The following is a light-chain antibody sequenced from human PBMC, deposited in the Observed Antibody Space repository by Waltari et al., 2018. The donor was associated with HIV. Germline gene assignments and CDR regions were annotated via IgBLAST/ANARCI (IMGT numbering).Light chain of an antibody. CDR2: GTS. CDR1: QSVNSN. V-gene: IGKV3-15*01. CDR3: HHYNNWRET. Sequence: EILMTQSPAPLSVSPGESTTLSGSASQSVNSNLALYQQKPGQTPRLLIYGTSTRATDIPARFSGSGSGTEFTLTISSLQSEDFAVYYCHHYNNWRETFGQGTKVEIK. J-gene: IGKJ1*01.